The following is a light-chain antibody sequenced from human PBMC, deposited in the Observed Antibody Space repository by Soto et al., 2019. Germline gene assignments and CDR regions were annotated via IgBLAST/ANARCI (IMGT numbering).Light chain of an antibody. CDR2: LSS. Sequence: DIVMTQSPLSLPVTPGEPASISCRSSQSLLHSNGYNYLNWYLQKPGQSPQVLIYLSSNRASGVPDRLSGGGLGTDFTLKISRVEAEDVGLYYCMQALQTPWTFGQGTKVEIK. V-gene: IGKV2-28*01. CDR3: MQALQTPWT. J-gene: IGKJ1*01. CDR1: QSLLHSNGYNY.